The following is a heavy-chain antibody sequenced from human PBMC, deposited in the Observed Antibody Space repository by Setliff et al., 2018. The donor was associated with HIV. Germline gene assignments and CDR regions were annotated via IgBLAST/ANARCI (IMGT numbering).Heavy chain of an antibody. J-gene: IGHJ4*02. CDR1: GHSITRGYY. CDR3: ARYTGWTEYADRFDY. D-gene: IGHD2-8*02. CDR2: ISYSGST. Sequence: SETLSLTCTVSGHSITRGYYWSWVRQAPGKGLEWIGEISYSGSTNYIPSLKSRVSISLDTPKNQFTLRLSSVTAADTAVYYCARYTGWTEYADRFDYWGQGILVTVSS. V-gene: IGHV4-34*01.